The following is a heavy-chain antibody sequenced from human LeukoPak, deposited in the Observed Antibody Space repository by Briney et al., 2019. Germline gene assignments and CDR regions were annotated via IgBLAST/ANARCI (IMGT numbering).Heavy chain of an antibody. D-gene: IGHD4-17*01. J-gene: IGHJ4*02. CDR3: ARGRRGTTVTTFRLGQVFDY. V-gene: IGHV1-8*01. Sequence: ASVKVSFKASGYTFTSYDINWVRQATGQGLEWMGWMNPNSGNTGYAQKFQGRATMTRNTSISTAYMELSSLRSEDTAVYYCARGRRGTTVTTFRLGQVFDYWGQGTLVTVSS. CDR1: GYTFTSYD. CDR2: MNPNSGNT.